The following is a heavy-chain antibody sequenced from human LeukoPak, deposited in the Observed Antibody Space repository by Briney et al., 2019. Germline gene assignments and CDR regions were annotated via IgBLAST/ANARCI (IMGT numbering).Heavy chain of an antibody. V-gene: IGHV3-23*01. CDR2: ISGSGGST. CDR3: AKDLHSSNWYYYFDY. Sequence: GGSLRLSCAASGFTFSSYAMSWVRQAPGKGLEWVSAISGSGGSTYYADSVKGRFTISRDNSKNTLYLQMNSLRAEDTAVYYCAKDLHSSNWYYYFDYWGQGTLVTVSS. CDR1: GFTFSSYA. J-gene: IGHJ4*02. D-gene: IGHD6-13*01.